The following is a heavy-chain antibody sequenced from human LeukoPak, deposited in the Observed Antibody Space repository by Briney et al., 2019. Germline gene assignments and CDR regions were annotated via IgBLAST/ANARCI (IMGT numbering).Heavy chain of an antibody. V-gene: IGHV3-23*01. CDR3: ARAYCSGGSCYFLGYYYYGMDV. CDR1: GFTFSTHT. J-gene: IGHJ6*02. Sequence: GGSLRLSCVASGFTFSTHTMYWVRLAPGKGLEWVSIIGRGGGGIHYTDSVRGRFTISRDNSKNTLYLQMNSLRAEDTAVYYCARAYCSGGSCYFLGYYYYGMDVWGQGTTVTVSS. D-gene: IGHD2-15*01. CDR2: IGRGGGGI.